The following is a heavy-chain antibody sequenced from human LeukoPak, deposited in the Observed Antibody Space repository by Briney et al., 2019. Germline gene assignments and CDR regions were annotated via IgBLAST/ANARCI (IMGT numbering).Heavy chain of an antibody. CDR3: ARDRAIAVAGGIDY. V-gene: IGHV3-30*04. Sequence: PGRSLRLSCAASGFTFSSYAMHWVRQAPGKGLEWVAVISYDGSNKYYADSVKGRFTISRDNSKNTLYLQMNSLRAEDTAVYYCARDRAIAVAGGIDYWGQGTLVTVSS. CDR1: GFTFSSYA. D-gene: IGHD6-19*01. CDR2: ISYDGSNK. J-gene: IGHJ4*02.